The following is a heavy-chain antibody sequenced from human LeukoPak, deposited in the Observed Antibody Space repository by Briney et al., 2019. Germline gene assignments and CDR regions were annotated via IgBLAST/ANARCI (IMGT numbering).Heavy chain of an antibody. Sequence: GGSLRLSCAASGFTFSSYGMHWVRQAPGKGLEWVGVIWYDGSNKYYADSVKGRFTISRDNSKNTLYLQMNSLRAEDTAVYYCARMYSSSWYCADYWGQGTLVTVSS. D-gene: IGHD6-13*01. V-gene: IGHV3-33*01. J-gene: IGHJ4*02. CDR3: ARMYSSSWYCADY. CDR2: IWYDGSNK. CDR1: GFTFSSYG.